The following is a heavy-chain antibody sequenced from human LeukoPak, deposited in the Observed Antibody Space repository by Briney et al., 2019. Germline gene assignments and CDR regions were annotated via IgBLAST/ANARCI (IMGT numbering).Heavy chain of an antibody. J-gene: IGHJ4*02. CDR2: IYYRGST. Sequence: SETLSLTCTVSGGSISTSSYYWGWIRQPPGKGLEWIGSIYYRGSTYYNPSLKSRVTISVDTSKNQFSLKLSSVTAADTAVYYCARDGYDFWSGYPLDYWGQGTLVTVSS. CDR3: ARDGYDFWSGYPLDY. D-gene: IGHD3-3*01. V-gene: IGHV4-39*07. CDR1: GGSISTSSYY.